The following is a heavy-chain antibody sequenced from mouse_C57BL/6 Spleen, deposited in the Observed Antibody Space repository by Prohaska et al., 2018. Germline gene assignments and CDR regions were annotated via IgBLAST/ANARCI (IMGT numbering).Heavy chain of an antibody. CDR2: INPDSSTI. D-gene: IGHD4-1*01. Sequence: EVKLLQSGGGLVQPGGSLKLSCAASGIDFSRYWMSWVGRAPGKGLEWIGEINPDSSTINYAPSLKDKFIISRDNAKNTLYLQMSKVRSEDTALYYCASPNWDWYFDVWGTGTTVTVSS. V-gene: IGHV4-1*01. CDR1: GIDFSRYW. J-gene: IGHJ1*03. CDR3: ASPNWDWYFDV.